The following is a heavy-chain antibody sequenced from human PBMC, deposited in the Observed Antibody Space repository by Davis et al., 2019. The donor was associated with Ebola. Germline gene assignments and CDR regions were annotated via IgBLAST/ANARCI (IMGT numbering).Heavy chain of an antibody. CDR1: GYTLGNYA. CDR3: AREGTGDGFIYYYGMDV. D-gene: IGHD1-1*01. V-gene: IGHV1-8*01. Sequence: AASVKVSCKASGYTLGNYAINWVRQATGQGLEWMGWMNPNSGDTGYAQKFQGRVTMTRNTSISTAYMELSSLRSEDTAVYYCAREGTGDGFIYYYGMDVWGQGTTVTVSS. J-gene: IGHJ6*02. CDR2: MNPNSGDT.